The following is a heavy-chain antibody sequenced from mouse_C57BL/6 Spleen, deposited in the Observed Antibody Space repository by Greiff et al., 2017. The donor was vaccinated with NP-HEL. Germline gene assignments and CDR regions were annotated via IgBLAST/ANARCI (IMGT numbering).Heavy chain of an antibody. CDR2: FHPYNDDT. CDR1: GYTFTTYP. Sequence: QVQLKQSGAELVKPGASVKMSCKASGYTFTTYPIEWMKQNHGKSLEWIGNFHPYNDDTKYNEKFKGKATLTVEKSSSTVYLELSRLTSDDSAVYSCARAPGSSSYWYFDVWGTGTTVTVSS. D-gene: IGHD1-1*01. CDR3: ARAPGSSSYWYFDV. J-gene: IGHJ1*03. V-gene: IGHV1-47*01.